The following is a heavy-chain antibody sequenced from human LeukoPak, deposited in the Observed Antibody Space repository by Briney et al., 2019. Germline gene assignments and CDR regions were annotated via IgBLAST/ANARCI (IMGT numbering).Heavy chain of an antibody. Sequence: GESLKISCKGSGYSFTNYWIGWVRQMPGEGLEWMGIIYPGDSDTRYSPSFQGQVTISADKSISTAYLQWSSLKASDTAMYYCARAYDSSGYYGAFDIWGQGTMVTVSS. J-gene: IGHJ3*02. D-gene: IGHD3-22*01. CDR3: ARAYDSSGYYGAFDI. CDR1: GYSFTNYW. CDR2: IYPGDSDT. V-gene: IGHV5-51*01.